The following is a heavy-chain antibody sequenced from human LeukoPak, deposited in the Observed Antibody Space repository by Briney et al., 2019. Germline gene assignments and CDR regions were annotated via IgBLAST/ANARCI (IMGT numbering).Heavy chain of an antibody. CDR3: AREREHSWLSYFDY. Sequence: GGSLRLSCAASGYTFDDYAMHWVRQAPGKGLEWVSGISWNSGSIGYADSVKGRFTISRDNSKNTLYLQMNSLRAEDTAVYYCAREREHSWLSYFDYWGQGTLVTVSS. CDR2: ISWNSGSI. D-gene: IGHD3-22*01. J-gene: IGHJ4*02. V-gene: IGHV3-9*01. CDR1: GYTFDDYA.